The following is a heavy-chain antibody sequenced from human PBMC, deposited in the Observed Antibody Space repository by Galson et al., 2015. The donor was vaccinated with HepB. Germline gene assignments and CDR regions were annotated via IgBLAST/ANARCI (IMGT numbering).Heavy chain of an antibody. J-gene: IGHJ5*02. Sequence: SLRLSCAASGFTFSSYAMSWVRQVPGKGLEWVSRICYRGVSTSYADSVKGRFTISRDNSKKTLSLQMNSLRADDTAVYYCAKDLLYSYAYDLWGQGTLVADSS. CDR3: AKDLLYSYAYDL. D-gene: IGHD5-18*01. V-gene: IGHV3-23*01. CDR2: ICYRGVST. CDR1: GFTFSSYA.